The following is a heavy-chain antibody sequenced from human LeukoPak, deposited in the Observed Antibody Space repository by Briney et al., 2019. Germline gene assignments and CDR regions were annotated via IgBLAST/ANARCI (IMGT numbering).Heavy chain of an antibody. Sequence: GGSLRLSCAASGFTLSSYGMHWVRQAPGKGLEWVAVITYDGSNKYYADSVKGRFTISRDNSKNTLYLQMNSLRAEDTAVYYCAKEFQNAYYYDSSGYYDYYFDYWGQGTLVTVSS. V-gene: IGHV3-30*18. J-gene: IGHJ4*02. CDR2: ITYDGSNK. CDR3: AKEFQNAYYYDSSGYYDYYFDY. D-gene: IGHD3-22*01. CDR1: GFTLSSYG.